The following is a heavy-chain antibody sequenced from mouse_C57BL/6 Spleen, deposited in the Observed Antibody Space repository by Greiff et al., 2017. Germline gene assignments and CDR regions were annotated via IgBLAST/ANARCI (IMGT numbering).Heavy chain of an antibody. CDR1: GYAFSSSW. CDR2: IYPGDGDT. CDR3: AREELGPFYYAMDY. J-gene: IGHJ4*01. Sequence: VKLVESGPELVKPGASVKISCKASGYAFSSSWMNWVKQRPGKGLEWIGRIYPGDGDTNYNGKFKGKATVTADKSSSTAYMQLSSLTSEDSAVYFCAREELGPFYYAMDYWGQGTSVTVSS. D-gene: IGHD4-1*01. V-gene: IGHV1-82*01.